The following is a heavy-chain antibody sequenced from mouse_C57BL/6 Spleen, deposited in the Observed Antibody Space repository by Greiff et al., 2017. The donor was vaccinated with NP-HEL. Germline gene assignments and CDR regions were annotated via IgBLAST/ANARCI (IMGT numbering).Heavy chain of an antibody. Sequence: EVQLQQSGPELVKPGASVKISCKASGYTFTDYYMNWVKQSHGKSLEWIGDINPNNGGTSYNQKFKGKATLTVDKSSSTAYMELRSLTSEDSAVYYCAREYYGNSYAMDYWGQGTSVTVSS. J-gene: IGHJ4*01. V-gene: IGHV1-26*01. CDR2: INPNNGGT. D-gene: IGHD2-1*01. CDR1: GYTFTDYY. CDR3: AREYYGNSYAMDY.